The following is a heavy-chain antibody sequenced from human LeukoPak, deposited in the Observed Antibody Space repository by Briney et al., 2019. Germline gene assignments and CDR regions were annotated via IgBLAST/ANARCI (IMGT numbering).Heavy chain of an antibody. CDR3: ARVEREDYYYYYYYMDV. CDR1: GYTFTSYG. V-gene: IGHV1-18*01. J-gene: IGHJ6*03. Sequence: ASVKVSCRASGYTFTSYGISWVRQAPGQGLEWMGWISAYNGNTNYAQKLQGRVTMTTDTSTSTAYMELRSLRSDDTAVYYCARVEREDYYYYYYYMDVWGKGTTVTVSS. D-gene: IGHD1-1*01. CDR2: ISAYNGNT.